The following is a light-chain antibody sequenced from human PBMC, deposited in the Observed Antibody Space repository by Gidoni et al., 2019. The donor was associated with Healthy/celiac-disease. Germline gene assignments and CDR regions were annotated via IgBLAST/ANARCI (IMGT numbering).Light chain of an antibody. CDR3: QQSYSTLYT. Sequence: DIQMTQSPSSLSASVGDRVTITCRASQSISSYLNWYQQKPGQAPKLLIYAASSLQSGVPSRFSGSGSGTDFPLSISSLQPEDFATYYCQQSYSTLYTFGQGTKLEIK. CDR1: QSISSY. J-gene: IGKJ2*01. CDR2: AAS. V-gene: IGKV1-39*01.